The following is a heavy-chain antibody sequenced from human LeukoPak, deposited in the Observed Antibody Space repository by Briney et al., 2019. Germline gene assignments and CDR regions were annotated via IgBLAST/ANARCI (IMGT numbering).Heavy chain of an antibody. CDR1: AGSISSYY. Sequence: SETLSLTCTLSAGSISSYYWSWLRQPSGKALLSLGRIYNSGSTNYNPSLNSRVTMSVDTSKDQFSLKLSSVTAADTAVYYCAGRHCSSTSCYTLHYYYMDVWGKGTTVTVSS. V-gene: IGHV4-4*07. CDR3: AGRHCSSTSCYTLHYYYMDV. J-gene: IGHJ6*03. D-gene: IGHD2-2*02. CDR2: IYNSGST.